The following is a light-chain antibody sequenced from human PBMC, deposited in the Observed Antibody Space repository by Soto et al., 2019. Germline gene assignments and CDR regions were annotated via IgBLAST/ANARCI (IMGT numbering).Light chain of an antibody. Sequence: DIQMTQSPSTLSASVGDRVTITCRASQSISSWLAWYQQKPGKAPKLLIYKASSLESGVPSRFSGSESGTVFTLTISSLQPDDFATYYCQQYTSYSPYTFGQGTKLEIK. J-gene: IGKJ2*01. V-gene: IGKV1-5*03. CDR2: KAS. CDR3: QQYTSYSPYT. CDR1: QSISSW.